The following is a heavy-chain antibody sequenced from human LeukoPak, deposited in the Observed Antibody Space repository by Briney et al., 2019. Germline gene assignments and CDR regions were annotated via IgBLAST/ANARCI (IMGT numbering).Heavy chain of an antibody. J-gene: IGHJ6*02. CDR1: GFTFSSYW. CDR3: ARDLIGYCSGGSCYYYYYYGMDV. D-gene: IGHD2-15*01. Sequence: GGSLRLSCAASGFTFSSYWMSWVRQAPGKGLEWVANIKQEGSEKYYVDSVKGRFTISRDNAKNSLYLQMNSLRAEDTAVYYCARDLIGYCSGGSCYYYYYYGMDVWGQGTTVTVSS. V-gene: IGHV3-7*03. CDR2: IKQEGSEK.